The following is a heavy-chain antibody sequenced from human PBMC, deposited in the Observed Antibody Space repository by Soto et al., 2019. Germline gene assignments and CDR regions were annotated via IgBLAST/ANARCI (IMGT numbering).Heavy chain of an antibody. CDR3: AKMVGPCGGDCYPHIDY. CDR1: GFTFSSYA. D-gene: IGHD2-21*02. Sequence: GGSLRLSCAASGFTFSSYAMSWVRQAPGKGLEWVSAISGSGGSTYYADSVKGRFTISRDNSKNTLYLQMNSLRAEDTAVYYCAKMVGPCGGDCYPHIDYWGQGTLVTVSS. CDR2: ISGSGGST. J-gene: IGHJ4*02. V-gene: IGHV3-23*01.